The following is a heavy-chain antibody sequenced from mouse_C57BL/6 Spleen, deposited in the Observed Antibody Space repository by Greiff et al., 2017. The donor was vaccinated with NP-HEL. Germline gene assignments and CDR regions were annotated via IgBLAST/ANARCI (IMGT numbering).Heavy chain of an antibody. CDR1: GYTFTSYW. CDR3: ARSRYYGSSLSWYFDV. D-gene: IGHD1-1*01. CDR2: IAPSDSYP. Sequence: QVQLQQPGAELVMPGASVKLSCKASGYTFTSYWMHWVKQRPGQGLAWIGDIAPSDSYPNYNQKFKGKSTLTVDKSSRTAYMQLSSLTSEDSAVYYCARSRYYGSSLSWYFDVWGTGTTVTVSS. V-gene: IGHV1-69*01. J-gene: IGHJ1*03.